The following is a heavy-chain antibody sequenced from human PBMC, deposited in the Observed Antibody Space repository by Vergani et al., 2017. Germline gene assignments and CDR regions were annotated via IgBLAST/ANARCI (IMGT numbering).Heavy chain of an antibody. CDR2: IIPIFGTA. D-gene: IGHD5-18*01. Sequence: QVQLVQSGAEVKKPGASVKVSCKASGYTFTSYYMHWVRQAPGQGLEWMGGIIPIFGTAKYAQNFQGRVTITADESTNTASMDLSSLRSEDTAVYFCARGIVDSAMVGYYYYYMDVWCKGTTVTVSS. CDR3: ARGIVDSAMVGYYYYYMDV. J-gene: IGHJ6*03. V-gene: IGHV1-69*01. CDR1: GYTFTSYY.